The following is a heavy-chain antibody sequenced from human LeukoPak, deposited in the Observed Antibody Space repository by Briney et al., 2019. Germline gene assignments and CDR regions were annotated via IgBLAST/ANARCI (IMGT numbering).Heavy chain of an antibody. J-gene: IGHJ4*02. D-gene: IGHD5-12*01. CDR2: VYSGGTT. V-gene: IGHV3-66*01. Sequence: PGGSLRLSCAASGFIVTNNYMSWVRQAPGKGLEWVLIVYSGGTTDYADSVKGRFTISRDDSKNTVYLQMNSLRAEDTAVYYCARGQQEDWLRVAYPPMFDYWGQGILVTVSS. CDR1: GFIVTNNY. CDR3: ARGQQEDWLRVAYPPMFDY.